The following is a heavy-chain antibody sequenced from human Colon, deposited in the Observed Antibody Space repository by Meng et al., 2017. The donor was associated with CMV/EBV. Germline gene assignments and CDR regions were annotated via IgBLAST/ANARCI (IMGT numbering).Heavy chain of an antibody. J-gene: IGHJ5*02. CDR1: VDIISRQT. Sequence: QVQLVQSGDEVKKPGSSVKVSCKTSVDIISRQTVSWVRQAPGQGLEWMGRINPNDGGTNYAQKFRGRVTMTRDTSISTAYMELSRLRSDDTAVYYCAKIYDSSGSLPWFAPWGQGALVTVSS. V-gene: IGHV1-2*06. CDR2: INPNDGGT. D-gene: IGHD3-22*01. CDR3: AKIYDSSGSLPWFAP.